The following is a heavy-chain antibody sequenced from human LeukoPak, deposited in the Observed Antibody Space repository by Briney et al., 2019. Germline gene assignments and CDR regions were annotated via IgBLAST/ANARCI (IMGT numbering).Heavy chain of an antibody. V-gene: IGHV4-39*07. CDR2: IYYSGST. Sequence: PSETLSLTCTVSGGSISSSSYYWGWIRQPPGKGLEWIGSIYYSGSTYYNPSLKSRVTISVDTSKNQFSLKLSSVTAADTAVYYCARVKRRSYYYYMDVWGKGTTVTVSS. CDR1: GGSISSSSYY. J-gene: IGHJ6*03. CDR3: ARVKRRSYYYYMDV.